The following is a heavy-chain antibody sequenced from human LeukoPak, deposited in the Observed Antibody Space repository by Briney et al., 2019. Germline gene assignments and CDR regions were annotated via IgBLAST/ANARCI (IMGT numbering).Heavy chain of an antibody. CDR3: ARPNYDSSGYYSYKLYY. CDR1: GYTFTSYY. V-gene: IGHV1-46*01. CDR2: INPSGGST. D-gene: IGHD3-22*01. Sequence: EASVKVSCKASGYTFTSYYMHWVRQAPGQGLEWMGIINPSGGSTSYAQKFQGRVTMTRDTSTSTVYMELSSLRSEDTAVYYCARPNYDSSGYYSYKLYYWGQGTLVTVSS. J-gene: IGHJ4*02.